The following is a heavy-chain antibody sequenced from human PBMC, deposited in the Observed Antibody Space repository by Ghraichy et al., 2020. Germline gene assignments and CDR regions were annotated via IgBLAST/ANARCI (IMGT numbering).Heavy chain of an antibody. Sequence: GGSLRLSCAASGFTVSSNYMSWVRQAPGKGLEWVSVIYSGGSTYYADSVKGRFTISRDNSKNTLYLQMNSLRAEDTAVYYCARDNYYYDSSGYSLGWFDPWGQGTLVTVSS. CDR2: IYSGGST. CDR3: ARDNYYYDSSGYSLGWFDP. CDR1: GFTVSSNY. D-gene: IGHD3-22*01. J-gene: IGHJ5*02. V-gene: IGHV3-53*01.